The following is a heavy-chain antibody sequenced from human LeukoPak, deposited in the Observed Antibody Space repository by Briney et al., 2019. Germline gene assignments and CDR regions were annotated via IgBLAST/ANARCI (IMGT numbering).Heavy chain of an antibody. CDR2: IVVGSGNT. V-gene: IGHV1-58*01. CDR1: GFTFTSSA. J-gene: IGHJ4*02. CDR3: APAKYCSSTSCYALDY. D-gene: IGHD2-2*01. Sequence: SVKVSCKASGFTFTSSAVQWVRQARGRRLEWIGWIVVGSGNTNYPQKFQERVTITRDMSTSTASRELSSLRSEDTAVYYCAPAKYCSSTSCYALDYWGQGTLVTVSS.